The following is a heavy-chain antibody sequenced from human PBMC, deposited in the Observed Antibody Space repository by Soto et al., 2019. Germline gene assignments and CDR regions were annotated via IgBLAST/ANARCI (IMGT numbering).Heavy chain of an antibody. Sequence: SGTLSLTCTVSGGSISIYFWSWIRQPPGKGLEWIGYIYYSGSTNYNPSLKSRVTISVDTSKNQFSLKLSSVTAADTAVYYCARDPDYCSGGSCPRGRGNQLAFDIWGQGTMVTVSS. D-gene: IGHD2-15*01. CDR2: IYYSGST. CDR3: ARDPDYCSGGSCPRGRGNQLAFDI. V-gene: IGHV4-59*01. J-gene: IGHJ3*02. CDR1: GGSISIYF.